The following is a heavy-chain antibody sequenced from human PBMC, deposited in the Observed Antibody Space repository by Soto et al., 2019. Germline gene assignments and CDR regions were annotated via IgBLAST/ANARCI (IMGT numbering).Heavy chain of an antibody. CDR3: AGKGVAFDY. D-gene: IGHD3-3*01. CDR1: GFTFSSYS. J-gene: IGHJ4*02. Sequence: GGSLRLSCAASGFTFSSYSMNWVRQAPGKGLEWISYISTTSSSIYYADSVKGRFTISRDNAKNSLFLQMNSLRDEDTAVYYCAGKGVAFDYCGQGALVTVSS. V-gene: IGHV3-48*02. CDR2: ISTTSSSI.